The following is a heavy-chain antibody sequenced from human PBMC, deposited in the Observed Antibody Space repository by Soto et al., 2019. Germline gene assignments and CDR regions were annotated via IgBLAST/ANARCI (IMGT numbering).Heavy chain of an antibody. J-gene: IGHJ6*01. CDR3: ARLDGAKYYYYGMDV. Sequence: GESLKISCKGSGYSFTSYWIGWVRQMPGKGLEWMGIIYPGDSDTRYSPSFQGQVTISADKSISTAYLQWSSLKASDTAMYYCARLDGAKYYYYGMDVWGQGTTVTVSS. CDR2: IYPGDSDT. V-gene: IGHV5-51*01. CDR1: GYSFTSYW.